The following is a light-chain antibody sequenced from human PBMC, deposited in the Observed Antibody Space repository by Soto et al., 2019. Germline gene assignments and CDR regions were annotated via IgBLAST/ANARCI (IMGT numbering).Light chain of an antibody. CDR2: DVS. CDR3: CSYAGSYTYV. CDR1: SSDVGGYNY. J-gene: IGLJ1*01. Sequence: QSALTQPRSVSGSPGQSVTISCTGTSSDVGGYNYVSWYQQHPGKAPKFMIYDVSKRPSGVPDRFSGSKSGNTASLTISGLQAEDEADYYCCSYAGSYTYVFGTGNKLTVL. V-gene: IGLV2-11*01.